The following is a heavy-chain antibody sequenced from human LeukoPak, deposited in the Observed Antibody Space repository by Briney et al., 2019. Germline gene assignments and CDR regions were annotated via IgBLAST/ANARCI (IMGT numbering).Heavy chain of an antibody. CDR2: IWFDGSNI. V-gene: IGHV3-33*08. D-gene: IGHD4-17*01. Sequence: GGSLRLSCAASGFTVSSNYMSWVRQAPGKGLEWVAIIWFDGSNIDYADSVKGRFTISRDNSKNTLFLQMNSLRAEDTAVYYCSRDHGDYSFDPWGQGTLVTVSS. J-gene: IGHJ5*02. CDR3: SRDHGDYSFDP. CDR1: GFTVSSNY.